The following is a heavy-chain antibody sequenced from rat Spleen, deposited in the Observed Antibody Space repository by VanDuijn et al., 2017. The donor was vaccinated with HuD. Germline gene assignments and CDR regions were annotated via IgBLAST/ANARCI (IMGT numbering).Heavy chain of an antibody. CDR3: TTVGILWSPYWYFDF. CDR2: ISTGGGST. CDR1: GFTFSNYY. Sequence: EVQLVESGGGLVQPGRSLKLSCAASGFTFSNYYMAWVRQAPTKGLEWVAYISTGGGSTYYRDSVKGRFTISRDNAKSTLYLQMDSLRSEDTATYYCTTVGILWSPYWYFDFWGPGTMVTVSS. V-gene: IGHV5-27*01. J-gene: IGHJ1*01. D-gene: IGHD1-7*01.